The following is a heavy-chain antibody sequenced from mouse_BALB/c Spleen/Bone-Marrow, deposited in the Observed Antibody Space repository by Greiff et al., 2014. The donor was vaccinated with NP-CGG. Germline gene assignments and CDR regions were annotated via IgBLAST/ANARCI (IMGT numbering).Heavy chain of an antibody. V-gene: IGHV5-6*01. Sequence: EVKLMESGGDLVKPGGSLKLSCAASGFTFSGYGMSWGRQTPDKRLEWVATISSGGSNTYYPDSVKGRFTISRDNAKNTLYLQTSSLKSEDTAMYYCARHQRYYAMDYWGQGTSVTVSS. CDR3: ARHQRYYAMDY. CDR1: GFTFSGYG. J-gene: IGHJ4*01. CDR2: ISSGGSNT.